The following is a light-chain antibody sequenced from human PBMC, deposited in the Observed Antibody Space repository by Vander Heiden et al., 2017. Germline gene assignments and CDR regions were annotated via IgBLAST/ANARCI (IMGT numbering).Light chain of an antibody. CDR1: SGQRSYA. CDR3: QTCGTGIQV. V-gene: IGLV4-69*01. CDR2: LTSDGSH. J-gene: IGLJ3*02. Sequence: QLVLTQSPSASASLGASVTLTCTLSSGQRSYAIAWHQQQPEKGPRYLMKLTSDGSHIKGDGIPDRFSGSSSAAERYLTISSLQYEADADYYCQTCGTGIQVFGGGTKLTVL.